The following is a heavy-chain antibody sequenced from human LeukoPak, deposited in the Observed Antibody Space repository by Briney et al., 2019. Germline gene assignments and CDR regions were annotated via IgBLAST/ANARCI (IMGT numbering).Heavy chain of an antibody. J-gene: IGHJ2*01. CDR3: ARYHIVVVPAARYFDL. Sequence: SETLSLTCAVYGGSFSGYYWSWIRQPPGKGLEWIGEVNHSGSTNYNPSLKSRVTISVDTSKNQFSLKLSSVTAADTAVYYCARYHIVVVPAARYFDLWGRGTLVTVSS. D-gene: IGHD2-2*01. CDR1: GGSFSGYY. V-gene: IGHV4-34*01. CDR2: VNHSGST.